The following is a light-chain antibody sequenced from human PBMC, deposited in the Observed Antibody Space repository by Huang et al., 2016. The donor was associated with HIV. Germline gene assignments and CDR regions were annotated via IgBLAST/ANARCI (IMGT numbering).Light chain of an antibody. CDR1: QSISSY. Sequence: DIQMTQSPSSLSASVGDRVTITCRASQSISSYLNWYQQKPGKGPKFLIYGTSTLQRGVPPRFSGRGSGTDFTLTISSLQADDFATYYCQQTYNDPPWTFGQGTKVEIK. CDR2: GTS. CDR3: QQTYNDPPWT. V-gene: IGKV1-39*01. J-gene: IGKJ1*01.